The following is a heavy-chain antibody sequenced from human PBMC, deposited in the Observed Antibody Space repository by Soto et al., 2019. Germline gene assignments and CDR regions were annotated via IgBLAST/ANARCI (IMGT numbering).Heavy chain of an antibody. D-gene: IGHD1-26*01. V-gene: IGHV5-51*01. CDR3: AAYSGSLGRHFNY. J-gene: IGHJ4*02. Sequence: GESLKISCKGSGYSFTSYWIGWVRQMPGKGLEWMGMIYPGDSDTRYSPSFQGQVTISADKSISTAYLQWSSLEASDTAMYYCAAYSGSLGRHFNYWGQGTLVTVSS. CDR2: IYPGDSDT. CDR1: GYSFTSYW.